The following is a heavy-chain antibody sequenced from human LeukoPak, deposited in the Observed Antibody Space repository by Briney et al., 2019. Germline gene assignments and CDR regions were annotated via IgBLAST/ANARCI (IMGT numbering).Heavy chain of an antibody. CDR2: ITGSSSYI. D-gene: IGHD3/OR15-3a*01. Sequence: EWVSSITGSSSYIYYADSVKGRFTISRDNANNSLYLQMSSLRAEDTAVYYCARGRDLGDYWGQGTLVTVSS. J-gene: IGHJ4*02. V-gene: IGHV3-21*01. CDR3: ARGRDLGDY.